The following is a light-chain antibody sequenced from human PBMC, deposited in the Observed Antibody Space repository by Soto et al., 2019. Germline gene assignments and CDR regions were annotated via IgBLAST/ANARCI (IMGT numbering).Light chain of an antibody. Sequence: QSALTQPASVSGSPGQSITISCTGTSSDVGGYNYVSWYQQHPGKAPKLMIYDVSNRPSGVSNRFSGSKSGNTASLTISGLQDEDEADYYCSSYTGSSTLDVFGTGTKLTVL. J-gene: IGLJ1*01. V-gene: IGLV2-14*01. CDR2: DVS. CDR3: SSYTGSSTLDV. CDR1: SSDVGGYNY.